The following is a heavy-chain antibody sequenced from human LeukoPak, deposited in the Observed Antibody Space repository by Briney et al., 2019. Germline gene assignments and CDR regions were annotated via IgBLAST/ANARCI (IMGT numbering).Heavy chain of an antibody. CDR2: T. CDR1: GYSISSGYF. Sequence: SETLSLTCTVSGYSISSGYFWGWIRQTPGKGLVWIGSTYYNPSLKSRVTLSVDTSKNQFSLQLNSVTAADTAVYFCARDGPYDSGAFHFWGQGTMVTVSS. V-gene: IGHV4-28*03. D-gene: IGHD3-22*01. J-gene: IGHJ3*01. CDR3: ARDGPYDSGAFHF.